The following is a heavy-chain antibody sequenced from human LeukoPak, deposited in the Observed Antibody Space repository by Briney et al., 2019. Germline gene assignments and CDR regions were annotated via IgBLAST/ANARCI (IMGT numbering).Heavy chain of an antibody. CDR2: ISSSSYI. CDR3: ARDRSSGIPFDY. D-gene: IGHD6-19*01. V-gene: IGHV3-21*01. J-gene: IGHJ4*02. CDR1: GFTFSSYS. Sequence: TGGSLRLSCAASGFTFSSYSMNWVRQAPGKGLEWVSSISSSSYIYYADSVKGRFTISRDNAKNSLYLQMNSLRAEDTAVYYCARDRSSGIPFDYWGQGTLVTVSS.